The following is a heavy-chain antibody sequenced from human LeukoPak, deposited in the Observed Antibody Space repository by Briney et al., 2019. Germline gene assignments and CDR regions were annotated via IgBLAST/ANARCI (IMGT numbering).Heavy chain of an antibody. V-gene: IGHV3-23*01. D-gene: IGHD3-10*01. CDR1: GFTFSNYA. CDR2: ISGGSSNI. J-gene: IGHJ4*02. Sequence: GGSLRLSCSVSGFTFSNYAMHWVRQAPGKGLEWVSLISGGSSNIYYVDSVKGRFTISRDNSKNTLYVQMTSLRAEDTAIYNCAKGSDYYGSVTSKKTDWGQGTLVTVSS. CDR3: AKGSDYYGSVTSKKTD.